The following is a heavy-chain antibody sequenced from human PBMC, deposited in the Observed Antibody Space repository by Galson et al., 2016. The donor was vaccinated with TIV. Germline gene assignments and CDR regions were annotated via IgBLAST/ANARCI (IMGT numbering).Heavy chain of an antibody. J-gene: IGHJ4*02. V-gene: IGHV3-53*03. Sequence: SLRLSCAASGFTVSDKYMYWFRQPPGKGLEWVSVINGVGSTYYADSVKGRFTISRDNSKNTLYLQMHSLRVEDTAVYFCARSYDSSGHRGRLDIWGQGALVTVSS. CDR2: INGVGST. D-gene: IGHD3-22*01. CDR1: GFTVSDKY. CDR3: ARSYDSSGHRGRLDI.